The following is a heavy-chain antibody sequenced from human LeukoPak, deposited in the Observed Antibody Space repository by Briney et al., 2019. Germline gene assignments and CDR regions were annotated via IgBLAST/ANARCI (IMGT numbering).Heavy chain of an antibody. Sequence: PGGSPRLSCAASGFTFSSYSMNWVRQAPGKGLEWVSSISSSSYIYYADSVKGRFTISRDNAKNSLYLQMNSLRAEDTAVYYCARGTMAGPLDPWGQGTLVTVSS. CDR2: ISSSSYI. V-gene: IGHV3-21*01. CDR3: ARGTMAGPLDP. CDR1: GFTFSSYS. J-gene: IGHJ5*02. D-gene: IGHD1-14*01.